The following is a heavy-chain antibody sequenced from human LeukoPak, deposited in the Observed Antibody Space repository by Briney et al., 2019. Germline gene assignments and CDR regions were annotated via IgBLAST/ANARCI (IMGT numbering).Heavy chain of an antibody. CDR3: ARGVGNILTGYSLDY. CDR1: GGSFSGYY. V-gene: IGHV4-34*01. Sequence: KPSETLSLTCAVYGGSFSGYYWSWIRQPPGKGLEWIGEINHSGSTNYNPSLKSRVTISVDTSKNQFSLKLSSVTAADTAVYYCARGVGNILTGYSLDYWGQGTLVTVSS. D-gene: IGHD3-9*01. J-gene: IGHJ4*02. CDR2: INHSGST.